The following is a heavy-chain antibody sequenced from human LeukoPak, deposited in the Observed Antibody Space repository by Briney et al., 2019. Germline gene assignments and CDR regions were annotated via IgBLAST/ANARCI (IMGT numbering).Heavy chain of an antibody. D-gene: IGHD6-13*01. CDR1: GFTFSSYA. J-gene: IGHJ5*02. V-gene: IGHV3-30*04. CDR2: ISYDGSNK. Sequence: PGGSLRLSCAASGFTFSSYAMHWVRQAPGKGLEWVAVISYDGSNKYYADSVKGRFTISRDNSRNTLYLQMNSLRAEDTAVYYCARGTGIAAAGTTRFDPWGQGTLVTVSS. CDR3: ARGTGIAAAGTTRFDP.